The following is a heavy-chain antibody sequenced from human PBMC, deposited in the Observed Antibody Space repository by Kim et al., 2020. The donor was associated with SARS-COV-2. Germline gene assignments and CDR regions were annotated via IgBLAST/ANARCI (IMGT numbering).Heavy chain of an antibody. Sequence: SETLSLTCTVSGGSISRGGYYWSWICQRQHPTMGLEWIGYIFYTGITRYYPSLTSRVTISMDTAENQFSLRLSSVTAADAAIYYCARGDYYGSGSLNAFDIWGQGTMVTVSS. V-gene: IGHV4-31*03. CDR2: IFYTGIT. J-gene: IGHJ3*02. CDR1: GGSISRGGYY. CDR3: ARGDYYGSGSLNAFDI. D-gene: IGHD3-10*01.